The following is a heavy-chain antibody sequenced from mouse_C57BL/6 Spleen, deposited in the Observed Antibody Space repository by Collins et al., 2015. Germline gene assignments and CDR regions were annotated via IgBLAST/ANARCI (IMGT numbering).Heavy chain of an antibody. CDR1: GFNFNTYA. Sequence: EVQLVESGGGLVQPEGSLKLSCAASGFNFNTYAMNWVRQAPGKGLEWVARIRSESNDYATYYADSVKDRFTISRDDSESMLYLQMNNLRTEDTAIYYCVRSLGLGFFDVWGTGTTVTVSS. CDR3: VRSLGLGFFDV. CDR2: IRSESNDYAT. V-gene: IGHV10-1*01. J-gene: IGHJ1*03. D-gene: IGHD4-1*01.